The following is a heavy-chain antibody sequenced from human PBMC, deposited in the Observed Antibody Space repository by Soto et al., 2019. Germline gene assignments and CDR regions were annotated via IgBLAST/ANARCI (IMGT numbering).Heavy chain of an antibody. CDR1: GGSISSYY. D-gene: IGHD1-1*01. V-gene: IGHV4-59*08. CDR2: IYYSGST. Sequence: TSETLSLTCTVSGGSISSYYWSWIRQPPGKGLEWIGYIYYSGSTYYNPSLKSRVTISVDTSKNQFSLKLSSVTAADTAVYYCARGRDRRPFDYWGQGTLVTVSS. CDR3: ARGRDRRPFDY. J-gene: IGHJ4*02.